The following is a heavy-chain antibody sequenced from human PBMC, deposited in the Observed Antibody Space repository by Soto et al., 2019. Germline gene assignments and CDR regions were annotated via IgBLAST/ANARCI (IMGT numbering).Heavy chain of an antibody. CDR1: GFTFSSYS. J-gene: IGHJ4*02. CDR3: ARDIPNFGGFGELLSGNFDY. Sequence: PGGSLRLSCAASGFTFSSYSMNWVRQAPGKGLEWVSSISSSSSYIYYADSVKGRFTISRDNAKNSLYLQMNSLRAEDTAVYYCARDIPNFGGFGELLSGNFDYRGQGTLVTVSS. CDR2: ISSSSSYI. D-gene: IGHD3-10*01. V-gene: IGHV3-21*01.